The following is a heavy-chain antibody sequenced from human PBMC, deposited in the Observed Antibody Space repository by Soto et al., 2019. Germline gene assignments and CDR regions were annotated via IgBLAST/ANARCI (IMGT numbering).Heavy chain of an antibody. Sequence: HVQLVQSGAEVKKPGSSVKVSCKASGCTFSSYASSWVRQAPGQGIEWLGGIIHIFGTANYAQKFQGSVTITADESTSTAYMELSSLRSEDTAVYYCARDSGGTTVAFGMDVWGQGTTVTVSS. V-gene: IGHV1-69*01. D-gene: IGHD4-17*01. CDR3: ARDSGGTTVAFGMDV. CDR1: GCTFSSYA. CDR2: IIHIFGTA. J-gene: IGHJ6*02.